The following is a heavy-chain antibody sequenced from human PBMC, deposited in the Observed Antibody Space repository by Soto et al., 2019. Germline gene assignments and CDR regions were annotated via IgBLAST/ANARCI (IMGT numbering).Heavy chain of an antibody. V-gene: IGHV1-3*01. D-gene: IGHD6-6*01. Sequence: ASVKVSCKASGYTFTSYAMHWVRQAPGQRLEWMGWINAGNGNTKYSQKFQGRVTITRDTSASTAYMELSSLRSEDTAVYYCARDSSSSYYYYYYMDVWGKGTTLTVSS. CDR1: GYTFTSYA. J-gene: IGHJ6*03. CDR3: ARDSSSSYYYYYYMDV. CDR2: INAGNGNT.